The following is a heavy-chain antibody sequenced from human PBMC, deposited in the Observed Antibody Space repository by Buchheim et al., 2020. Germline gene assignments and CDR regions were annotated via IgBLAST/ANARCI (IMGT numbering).Heavy chain of an antibody. CDR3: ARSGVNFFDP. CDR1: GYTFTNYW. J-gene: IGHJ5*02. V-gene: IGHV5-51*01. D-gene: IGHD7-27*01. Sequence: EVQLVQSGADVKKPGESLKISCKGSGYTFTNYWIGWVRQMPGKGLEWMGIIFPDDSDTTYSPSFQGQVTIPADKSINTASLQWSSLKASDTAMYYCARSGVNFFDPWGQGTL. CDR2: IFPDDSDT.